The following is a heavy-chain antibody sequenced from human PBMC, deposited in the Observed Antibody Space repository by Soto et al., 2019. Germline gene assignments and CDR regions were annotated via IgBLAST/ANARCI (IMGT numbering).Heavy chain of an antibody. CDR2: ISRDGSSK. Sequence: HWVRQAPGEGLEWVAVISRDGSSKYYGDSVKGRFTVSRDNSNNTLYLSMTSLRPDDTAVFYCARSRNGAVPDSINFWGQGTLVTVSS. J-gene: IGHJ4*02. V-gene: IGHV3-30*03. D-gene: IGHD2-8*01. CDR3: ARSRNGAVPDSINF.